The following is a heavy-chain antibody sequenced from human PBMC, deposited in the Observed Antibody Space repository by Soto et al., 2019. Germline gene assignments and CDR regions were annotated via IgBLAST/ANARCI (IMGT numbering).Heavy chain of an antibody. CDR3: ARDRAGNNWFDP. V-gene: IGHV3-30-3*01. CDR2: ISSDGSNK. D-gene: IGHD3-10*01. CDR1: GFTFNSHS. Sequence: GGSLRLSCAASGFTFNSHSMHWVRQAPGKGLEWVAVISSDGSNKYYADSAKRRFTISRDNSKKTLYLQMNSLKPEDTAVYFCARDRAGNNWFDPWGQGTLVTVSS. J-gene: IGHJ5*02.